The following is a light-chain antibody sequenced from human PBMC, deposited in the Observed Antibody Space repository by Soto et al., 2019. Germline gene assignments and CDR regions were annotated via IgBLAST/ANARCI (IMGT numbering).Light chain of an antibody. CDR3: QHYGM. V-gene: IGKV3-20*01. Sequence: IVLTQSPGTLSLSPGERATLSCRASQRVGSTYLAWYQQKPGQAPRLLISGASSRATGIPDRFSGSGSGTDFTLTISGLEPEDFAVYYCQHYGMFGQGTKVEVK. J-gene: IGKJ1*01. CDR2: GAS. CDR1: QRVGSTY.